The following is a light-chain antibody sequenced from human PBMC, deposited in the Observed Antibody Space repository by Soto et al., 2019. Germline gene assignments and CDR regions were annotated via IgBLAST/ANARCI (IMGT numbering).Light chain of an antibody. CDR2: LEGSGSY. CDR1: SGHSTYI. CDR3: ETWDINTHVV. J-gene: IGLJ2*01. Sequence: QPVLTQSSSASASLGSSVKLTCTLSSGHSTYIIAWHQQQPGKAPRYLMKLEGSGSYNKGSGVPDRFSGSSSGADRYLIISNLQFEDEADYYCETWDINTHVVFGGGTKVTVL. V-gene: IGLV4-60*02.